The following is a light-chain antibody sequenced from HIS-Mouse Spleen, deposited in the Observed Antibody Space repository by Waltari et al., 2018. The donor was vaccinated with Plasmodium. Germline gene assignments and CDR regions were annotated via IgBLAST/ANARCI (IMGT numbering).Light chain of an antibody. Sequence: SSELTQDPAVSVALGQTVRITCQGDSLRSYYASWYQQKPGQAPVLVIYGKNNRPSGIPDRFSGSSSGNTASLTITAAQAEDEADYYCNSRDSSGTHGVFGGGTKLTVL. V-gene: IGLV3-19*01. J-gene: IGLJ2*01. CDR3: NSRDSSGTHGV. CDR2: GKN. CDR1: SLRSYY.